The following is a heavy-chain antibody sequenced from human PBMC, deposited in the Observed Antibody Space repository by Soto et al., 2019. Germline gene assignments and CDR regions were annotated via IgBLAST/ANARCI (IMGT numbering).Heavy chain of an antibody. V-gene: IGHV1-8*01. Sequence: GASVKVSCKASGYTFTSYDINWVRQATGQGLEWMGWMNPNSGNTGYAQKFQGRVAMTRNTSISTAYMELSSLRSEDTAVHYCARNTDYYGSGSYYHWGQGTLVTVSS. D-gene: IGHD3-10*01. J-gene: IGHJ4*02. CDR2: MNPNSGNT. CDR1: GYTFTSYD. CDR3: ARNTDYYGSGSYYH.